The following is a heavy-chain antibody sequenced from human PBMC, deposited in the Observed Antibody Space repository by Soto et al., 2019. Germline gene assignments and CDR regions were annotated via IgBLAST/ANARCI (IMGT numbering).Heavy chain of an antibody. Sequence: QVRLRESGPQVVKPSATLSLNCNVSGGAFRSYFWSWIRQSPGKGLEWICNIHSSGMSNYNPSSKSRVSMSIDPSKTQFSVRLTSVTPADTAVYYCARDDHFDPWGQGILVTVSS. CDR2: IHSSGMS. J-gene: IGHJ5*02. CDR1: GGAFRSYF. CDR3: ARDDHFDP. V-gene: IGHV4-59*01.